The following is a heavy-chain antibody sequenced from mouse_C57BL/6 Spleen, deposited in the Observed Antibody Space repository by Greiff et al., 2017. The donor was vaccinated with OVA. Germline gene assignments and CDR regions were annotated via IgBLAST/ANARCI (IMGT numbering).Heavy chain of an antibody. CDR1: GFTFTDYY. Sequence: EVMLVESGGGLVQPGGSLSLSCAASGFTFTDYYMSWVRQPPGKALEWLGFIRNKANGYTTEYSASVKGRFTISRDNSQSILYLQMKALRAEDSATYYCARYHGNYFYEAMDYWGQGTSVTVSS. J-gene: IGHJ4*01. D-gene: IGHD2-1*01. CDR2: IRNKANGYTT. CDR3: ARYHGNYFYEAMDY. V-gene: IGHV7-3*01.